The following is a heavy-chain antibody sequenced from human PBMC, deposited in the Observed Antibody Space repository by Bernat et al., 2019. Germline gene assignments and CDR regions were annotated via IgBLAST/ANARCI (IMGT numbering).Heavy chain of an antibody. CDR3: ARVVVYDILTGYYSYYFDY. CDR2: INHSGST. Sequence: QVQLQQWGAGLLKPSETLSLTCAVYGGSFSGYYWSWIRQPPGKGLEWIGEINHSGSTNYNPSLKSRVTISVDTSKNQFSLKLSSVTAADTAVYYCARVVVYDILTGYYSYYFDYWGQETLVTVSS. D-gene: IGHD3-9*01. V-gene: IGHV4-34*01. CDR1: GGSFSGYY. J-gene: IGHJ4*02.